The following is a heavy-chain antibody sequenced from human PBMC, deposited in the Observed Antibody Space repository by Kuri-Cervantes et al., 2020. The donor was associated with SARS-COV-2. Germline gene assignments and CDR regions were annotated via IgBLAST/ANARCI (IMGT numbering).Heavy chain of an antibody. D-gene: IGHD3-3*01. V-gene: IGHV4-59*12. CDR3: ASQVTIFGVEYDAFDI. J-gene: IGHJ3*02. CDR1: GGSFSGYY. Sequence: SETLSLTCAVYGGSFSGYYWSWIRQPPGKGLEWIGYIYYGGSTNYNPSLKNRVTISIDTSKNQFSLMLSSMTAADTAVYYCASQVTIFGVEYDAFDIWGQGTTVTDSS. CDR2: IYYGGST.